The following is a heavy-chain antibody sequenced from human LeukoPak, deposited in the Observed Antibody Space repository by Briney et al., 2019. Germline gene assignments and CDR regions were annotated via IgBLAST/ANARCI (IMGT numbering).Heavy chain of an antibody. CDR3: AKGQIAVAGPDY. D-gene: IGHD6-19*01. CDR2: ISWNSGSI. V-gene: IGHV3-9*01. CDR1: GFTFSSFA. J-gene: IGHJ4*02. Sequence: QTGGSLRLSCAASGFTFSSFAMTWVRQAPGKGLEWVSGISWNSGSIGYADSVKGRFTISRDNAKNSLYLQMNSLRAEDTALYYCAKGQIAVAGPDYWGQGTLVTVSS.